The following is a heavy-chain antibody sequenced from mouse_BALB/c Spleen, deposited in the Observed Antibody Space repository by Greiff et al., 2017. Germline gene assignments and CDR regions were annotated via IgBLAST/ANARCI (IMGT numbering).Heavy chain of an antibody. CDR1: GFSLTGYG. J-gene: IGHJ4*01. V-gene: IGHV2-6-7*01. D-gene: IGHD2-10*02. CDR3: ARGYGNYYYAMDY. CDR2: IWGDGST. Sequence: VQGVESGPGLVAPSQSLSITCTVSGFSLTGYGVNWVRQPPGKGLEWLGMIWGDGSTDYNSALKSRLSISKDNSKSQVFLKMNSLQTDDTARYYCARGYGNYYYAMDYWGQGTSVTVSS.